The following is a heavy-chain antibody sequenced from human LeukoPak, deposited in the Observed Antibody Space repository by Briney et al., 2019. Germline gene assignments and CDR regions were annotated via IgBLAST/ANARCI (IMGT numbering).Heavy chain of an antibody. Sequence: GGSLRLSCAASGFTFSSYAMSWVRQAPGKGLGWVSAISGSGGSTYYADSVKGRFTISRDNSKNTLYLQMNSLRAEDTAVYYCARLGYSSGWYFFFDYWGQGTLVTVSS. J-gene: IGHJ4*02. CDR1: GFTFSSYA. CDR2: ISGSGGST. V-gene: IGHV3-23*01. D-gene: IGHD6-19*01. CDR3: ARLGYSSGWYFFFDY.